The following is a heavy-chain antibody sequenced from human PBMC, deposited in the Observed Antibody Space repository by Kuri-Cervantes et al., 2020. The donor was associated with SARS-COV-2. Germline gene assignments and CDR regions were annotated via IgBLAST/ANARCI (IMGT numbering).Heavy chain of an antibody. V-gene: IGHV4-59*08. J-gene: IGHJ4*02. CDR3: ARHSPEIDD. Sequence: SETLSLICTVSGGSISSDYWSWIRQPPGKGLEWIGHMYYSGSTNYNPSLKSRVTVSVDTSKNQFSLKLSSVTAADTAVYYCARHSPEIDDWGQGTLVTVSS. CDR1: GGSISSDY. CDR2: MYYSGST.